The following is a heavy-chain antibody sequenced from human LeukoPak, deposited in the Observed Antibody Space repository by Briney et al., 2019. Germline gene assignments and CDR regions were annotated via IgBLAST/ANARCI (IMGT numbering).Heavy chain of an antibody. D-gene: IGHD3-10*01. CDR1: GGSISSYY. CDR2: MYYSGST. Sequence: PSETLSLTCTVSGGSISSYYRSWIRQPPGKGLEWIAYMYYSGSTNYNPSLKSRVTISVDTSKNQFSLKLSSVTAADTAVYYCARVLGSYYFDYWGQGTLVTVSS. J-gene: IGHJ4*02. CDR3: ARVLGSYYFDY. V-gene: IGHV4-59*01.